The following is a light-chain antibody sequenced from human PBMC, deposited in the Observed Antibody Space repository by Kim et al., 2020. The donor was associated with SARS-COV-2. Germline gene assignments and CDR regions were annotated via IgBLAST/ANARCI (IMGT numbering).Light chain of an antibody. J-gene: IGKJ2*01. CDR2: WTS. CDR3: QKYCSTLPH. V-gene: IGKV4-1*01. CDR1: QSVLYSSNNKNY. Sequence: DIVMTQSPDSLAVSLGERATINCKSSQSVLYSSNNKNYLAWYQQKPGQPPKLLIYWTSTRESGVPDRFSGSGSGTDFTLTISSLQAEDVAVYYCQKYCSTLPHFGQGTKLEI.